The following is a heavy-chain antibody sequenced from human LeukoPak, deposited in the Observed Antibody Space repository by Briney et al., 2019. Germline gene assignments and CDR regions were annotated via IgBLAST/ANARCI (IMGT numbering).Heavy chain of an antibody. J-gene: IGHJ4*02. D-gene: IGHD5-24*01. Sequence: GGSLRLSCATSGFIFDHFGMNWVRQVPGKGLEWVSGINWDSTSTNYVDSVRGRFTISRDNSKNSLHLQMNTLRAEDTAVYYCARERDGRFFDYWGQGTLVTVSS. CDR1: GFIFDHFG. CDR3: ARERDGRFFDY. CDR2: INWDSTST. V-gene: IGHV3-20*04.